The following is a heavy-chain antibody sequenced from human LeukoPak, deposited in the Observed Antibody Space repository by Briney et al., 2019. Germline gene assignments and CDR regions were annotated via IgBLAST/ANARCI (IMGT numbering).Heavy chain of an antibody. V-gene: IGHV4-34*01. D-gene: IGHD3-22*01. CDR1: GVSFSGYY. J-gene: IGHJ4*02. CDR3: ARPLDLYDSSGYHY. Sequence: SETLSLTCAVYGVSFSGYYWSWIRQPPGKGLEWIGEINHSGSTNYNPSLKSRVTISVDTSKNQFSLKLSSVTAADTAVYYCARPLDLYDSSGYHYWGQGTLVTVSS. CDR2: INHSGST.